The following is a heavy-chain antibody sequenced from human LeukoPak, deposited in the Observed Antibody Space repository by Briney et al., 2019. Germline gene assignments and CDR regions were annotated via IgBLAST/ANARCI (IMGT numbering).Heavy chain of an antibody. CDR1: GFTFSNYW. V-gene: IGHV3-7*05. J-gene: IGHJ4*02. CDR2: IKEDGSDK. Sequence: GGSLRLSCTASGFTFSNYWMSWVRQAPGKGLEWVANIKEDGSDKYYVDSVKGRFTISRDNAKNSQYLQMNSLRAEDTAVYYCARDTGYNTFDYWGQGTLVTVSS. D-gene: IGHD5-24*01. CDR3: ARDTGYNTFDY.